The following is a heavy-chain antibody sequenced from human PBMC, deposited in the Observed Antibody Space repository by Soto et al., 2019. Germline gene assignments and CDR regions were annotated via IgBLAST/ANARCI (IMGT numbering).Heavy chain of an antibody. CDR1: VGSITSGGHY. J-gene: IGHJ4*02. CDR2: IYDSGNMY. V-gene: IGHV4-31*03. Sequence: SETLSLTCTASVGSITSGGHYWGWIRQYPGKGLEWIGHIYDSGNMYFYNPSLKSRVTISAGTSRNQFSLSLSSLRAEDTAVYYCASFAGATDCWGQGTLVTVSS. CDR3: ASFAGATDC. D-gene: IGHD1-26*01.